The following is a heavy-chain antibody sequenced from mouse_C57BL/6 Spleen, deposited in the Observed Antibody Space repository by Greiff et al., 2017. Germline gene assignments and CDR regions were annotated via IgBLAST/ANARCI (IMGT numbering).Heavy chain of an antibody. CDR1: GFNIKDDY. J-gene: IGHJ2*01. V-gene: IGHV14-4*01. D-gene: IGHD2-4*01. Sequence: VQVVESGAELVRPGASVKLSCTASGFNIKDDYMHWVKQRPEQGLEWIGWIEPENGDTEYASKFQGKATITADTSSNTAYLQLSSLTSEDTAVYYCTTWYYDSCWGQGTTLTVAS. CDR3: TTWYYDSC. CDR2: IEPENGDT.